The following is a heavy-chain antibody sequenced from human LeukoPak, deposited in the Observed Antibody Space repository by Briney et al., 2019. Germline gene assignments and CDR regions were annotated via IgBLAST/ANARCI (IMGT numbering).Heavy chain of an antibody. CDR3: ARDAVDTANAV. CDR2: INSDGSIT. CDR1: GFTFTTYW. J-gene: IGHJ6*02. D-gene: IGHD5-18*01. V-gene: IGHV3-74*01. Sequence: GGSLRPSCAASGFTFTTYWMHWVRQAPGKGLVWVSHINSDGSITSYADSVKGRFTISRDNAKNTLYLQMNSLRAEDTAVYYCARDAVDTANAVWGQGTTVTVSS.